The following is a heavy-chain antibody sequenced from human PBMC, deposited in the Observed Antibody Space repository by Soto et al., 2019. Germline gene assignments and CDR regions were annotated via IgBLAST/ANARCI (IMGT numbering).Heavy chain of an antibody. CDR1: GGSISSSNW. J-gene: IGHJ5*02. Sequence: PSETLSLTCAVSGGSISSSNWWSWVRQPPGMGLEWIGEIYHSGSTNYNPSLKSRVTISVYKSKNQFSLKLSSVTAADTAVYYCARISPRHGWFDPWGQGTLVTVSS. V-gene: IGHV4-4*02. CDR3: ARISPRHGWFDP. CDR2: IYHSGST.